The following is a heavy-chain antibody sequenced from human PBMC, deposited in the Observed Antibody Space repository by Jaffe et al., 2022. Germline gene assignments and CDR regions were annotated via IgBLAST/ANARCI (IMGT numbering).Heavy chain of an antibody. CDR1: GFTFSGSA. J-gene: IGHJ4*02. CDR3: TRRGGTADY. V-gene: IGHV3-73*02. CDR2: IRSKANSYAT. Sequence: EVQLVESGGGLVQPGGSLKLSCAASGFTFSGSAMHWVRQASGKGLEWVGRIRSKANSYATAYAASVKGRFTISRDDSKNTAYLQMNSLKTEDTAVYYCTRRGGTADYWGQGTLVTVSS. D-gene: IGHD1-26*01.